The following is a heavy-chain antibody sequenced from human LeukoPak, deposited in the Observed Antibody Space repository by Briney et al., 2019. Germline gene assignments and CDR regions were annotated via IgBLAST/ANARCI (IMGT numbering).Heavy chain of an antibody. Sequence: GGSLRLSCAASGFTFSSYTMNWVRQAPGKGLEWVSYISSSSSTIYYADSVKGRFTISRDNAKNSLYLQMNSLRAEDTAVYYCARDGFIVVESYFDYWGQGTLVTVSS. V-gene: IGHV3-48*01. CDR1: GFTFSSYT. CDR3: ARDGFIVVESYFDY. D-gene: IGHD2-15*01. CDR2: ISSSSSTI. J-gene: IGHJ4*02.